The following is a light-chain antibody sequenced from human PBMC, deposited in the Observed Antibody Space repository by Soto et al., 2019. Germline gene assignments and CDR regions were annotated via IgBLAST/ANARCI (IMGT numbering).Light chain of an antibody. J-gene: IGKJ3*01. CDR2: GGS. CDR1: QSVDSNY. CDR3: QQYGSSAVT. Sequence: EIVMTESRPTVSVSRGKRDSLSCRASQSVDSNYLAWNQQKPGQAPRLLIYGGSSRATGIPDRFSGSGSGTDFTLTISRLEPEDSAVYYCQQYGSSAVTFGPGTKVDIK. V-gene: IGKV3-20*01.